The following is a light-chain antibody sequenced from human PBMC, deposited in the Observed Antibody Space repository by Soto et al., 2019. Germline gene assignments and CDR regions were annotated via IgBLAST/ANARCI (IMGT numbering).Light chain of an antibody. CDR1: QNVKTR. V-gene: IGKV3-15*01. J-gene: IGKJ4*01. CDR3: QQYDEWPLT. CDR2: DAF. Sequence: EKVMKQSPATLSVSPGERATLSCRASQNVKTRLAWYQQKPGQAPRLLIYDAFTRATGIPARFSGSASGTDFTLTISSLQSEDFAVYYCQQYDEWPLTFGGGTKV.